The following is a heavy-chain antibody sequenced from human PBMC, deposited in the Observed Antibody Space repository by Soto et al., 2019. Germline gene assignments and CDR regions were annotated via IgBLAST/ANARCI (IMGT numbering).Heavy chain of an antibody. CDR1: GGSISSGGYY. D-gene: IGHD6-13*01. Sequence: LSLTCTVSGGSISSGGYYWSWIRQHPGKGLEWIGYIYYSGSTYYNPSLKSRVTISVDTSKNQFSLKLSSVTAADTAVYYCARVNIAVAATRYNWFDPWGQGTLVTVSS. V-gene: IGHV4-31*03. CDR3: ARVNIAVAATRYNWFDP. J-gene: IGHJ5*02. CDR2: IYYSGST.